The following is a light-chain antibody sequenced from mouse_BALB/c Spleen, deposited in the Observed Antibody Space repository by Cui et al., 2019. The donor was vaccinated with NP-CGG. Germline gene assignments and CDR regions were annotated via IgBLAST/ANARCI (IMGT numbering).Light chain of an antibody. CDR2: GTN. V-gene: IGLV1*01. J-gene: IGLJ1*01. CDR1: HGAVITSNY. Sequence: QAVVTQESALTTPPGETVTLTCRSSHGAVITSNYANWVQEKPDHLFTGLIGGTNNRAPGVPARFSGSLIGDKAALTITGAQTEDEAIYFCALWYSNHWVFGGGTKLTVL. CDR3: ALWYSNHWV.